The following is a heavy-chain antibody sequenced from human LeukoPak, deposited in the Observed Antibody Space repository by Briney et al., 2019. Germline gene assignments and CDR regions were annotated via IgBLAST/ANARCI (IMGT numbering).Heavy chain of an antibody. CDR2: IYYSGST. Sequence: NPSETLSLTCTVSGGSISSYYWSWIRQPPGKGLEWIGYIYYSGSTNYNPSLKSRVTISVDTSKNQFSLKLSSVTAADTAVYYCARGPPAKYSSSWPQDYWGQGTLVTVSS. J-gene: IGHJ4*02. D-gene: IGHD6-13*01. CDR1: GGSISSYY. CDR3: ARGPPAKYSSSWPQDY. V-gene: IGHV4-59*01.